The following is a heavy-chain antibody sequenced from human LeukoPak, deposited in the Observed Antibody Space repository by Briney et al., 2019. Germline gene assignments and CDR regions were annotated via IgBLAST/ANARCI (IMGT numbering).Heavy chain of an antibody. J-gene: IGHJ6*02. CDR1: GFTFSSYA. D-gene: IGHD5-18*01. CDR2: ISGSGGST. V-gene: IGHV3-23*01. CDR3: ASDGYSYGYDRDYYYGMDV. Sequence: PGGSLRLPCAASGFTFSSYARSWVRQAPGKGLEWVSAISGSGGSTYYADSGKGRFTIPRDNPKNPLYLQMNSLRAADTAVYYCASDGYSYGYDRDYYYGMDVWGQGTTVTVSS.